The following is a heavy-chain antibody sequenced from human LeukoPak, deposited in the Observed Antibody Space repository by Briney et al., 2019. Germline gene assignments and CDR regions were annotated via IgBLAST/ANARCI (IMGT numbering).Heavy chain of an antibody. D-gene: IGHD6-13*01. CDR1: GYTFTSYY. V-gene: IGHV3-30-3*01. CDR2: ISYDGSNK. J-gene: IGHJ4*02. CDR3: ARDQFRAAAGTLSYFDY. Sequence: GASVKVSCKASGYTFTSYYMHWVRQAPGKGLEWVAVISYDGSNKYYADSVKGRFTISKDNSKNTLYLQMNSLRAEDTAVYYCARDQFRAAAGTLSYFDYWGQGTLVTVSS.